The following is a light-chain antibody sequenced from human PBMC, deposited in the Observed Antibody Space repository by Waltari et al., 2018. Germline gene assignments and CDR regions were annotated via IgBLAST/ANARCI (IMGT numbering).Light chain of an antibody. Sequence: QSALTQLASVAGSPGQSITISCTGTSSAVGDHNYVSWYQQPPGKPPKLLIYDAISRPSGVSTRFSGSKSGNTASLTISGLQAEDEADYYCSAYTRGVVFGGGTQLTVL. CDR1: SSAVGDHNY. CDR2: DAI. CDR3: SAYTRGVV. V-gene: IGLV2-14*03. J-gene: IGLJ2*01.